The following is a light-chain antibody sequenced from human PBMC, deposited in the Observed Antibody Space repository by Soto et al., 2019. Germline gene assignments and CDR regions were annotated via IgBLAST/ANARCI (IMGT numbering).Light chain of an antibody. CDR2: EVV. V-gene: IGLV2-8*01. J-gene: IGLJ1*01. Sequence: QSVLTQPPSASGSPGQSVTISCSGTKNDIGVYDFVSWYQHHPGKGPRLIIYEVVQRPSGVPDRFSGSKSGNTASLTVSGLQAADEADYFCKSYAGSNTYVFGSGTKLTVL. CDR1: KNDIGVYDF. CDR3: KSYAGSNTYV.